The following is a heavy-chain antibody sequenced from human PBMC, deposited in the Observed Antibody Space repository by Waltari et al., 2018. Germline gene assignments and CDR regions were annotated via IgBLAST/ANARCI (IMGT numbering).Heavy chain of an antibody. V-gene: IGHV3-21*02. CDR3: AKDGDYWSGFQYYYYMDV. J-gene: IGHJ6*03. CDR2: ISSTNSI. Sequence: EVQLVESGGGLVMPGGSLRLSCAASGFNFNTYIMNCVRQAPGKGLEWVSSISSTNSIYYADSVKGRFTISRDNAKNSLFLQLNSLGAEDTAVYYCAKDGDYWSGFQYYYYMDVWGKGTTVTVSS. CDR1: GFNFNTYI. D-gene: IGHD3-3*01.